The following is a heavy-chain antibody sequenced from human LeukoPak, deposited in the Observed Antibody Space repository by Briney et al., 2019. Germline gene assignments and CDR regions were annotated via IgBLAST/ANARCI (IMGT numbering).Heavy chain of an antibody. J-gene: IGHJ5*02. CDR3: ARDGERFA. CDR2: IIPIFGTA. Sequence: SVKVSCKASGYTFTAYFMHWVRQAPGQGLEWMGGIIPIFGTANYAQKFQGRVTITADESTSTAYMELSSLRSEDTAVYYCARDGERFAWGQGTLVTVSS. V-gene: IGHV1-69*13. D-gene: IGHD1-1*01. CDR1: GYTFTAYF.